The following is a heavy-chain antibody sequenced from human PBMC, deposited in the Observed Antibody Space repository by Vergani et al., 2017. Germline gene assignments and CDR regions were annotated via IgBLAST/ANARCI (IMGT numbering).Heavy chain of an antibody. CDR1: GGTFSSYA. CDR3: ATVGRYCSSTSCYKPFRVFDY. V-gene: IGHV1-46*01. CDR2: INPSGGST. D-gene: IGHD2-2*02. J-gene: IGHJ4*02. Sequence: QVQLVQSGAEVKKPGSSVKVSCKASGGTFSSYAISWVRQAPGQGLEWMGGINPSGGSTSYAQKFQGRVTMTRDTSTSTVYMELSSLRSEDTAVYYCATVGRYCSSTSCYKPFRVFDYWGQGTLVTVSS.